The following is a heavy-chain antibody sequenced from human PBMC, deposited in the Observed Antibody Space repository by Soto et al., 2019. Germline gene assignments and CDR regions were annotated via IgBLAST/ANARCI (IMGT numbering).Heavy chain of an antibody. Sequence: EVQLVESGGGLVQPGGSLRLSCAASGFTFSSYWMSWVRQAPGKGLEWVANIKQDGSEKYYVDSVKGRFTISRDNAKNSLYLQMNSLRAEDTAVYYCAREGVEIFGVVTHLDYWGQGTLGTVSS. J-gene: IGHJ4*02. V-gene: IGHV3-7*05. D-gene: IGHD3-3*01. CDR2: IKQDGSEK. CDR1: GFTFSSYW. CDR3: AREGVEIFGVVTHLDY.